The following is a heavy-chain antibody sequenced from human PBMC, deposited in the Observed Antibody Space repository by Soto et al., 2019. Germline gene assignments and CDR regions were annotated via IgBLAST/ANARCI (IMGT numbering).Heavy chain of an antibody. CDR3: AGEMGVYANGQNSALDS. Sequence: QVQLVESGGGVVQPGRSLRLSCAASAVTFGNFPMHWVRQAPGKGLEWVAVISFDGSDKYNADSVRGRFTISRDNSKNTLFLQMNTVRPEDTAVYYCAGEMGVYANGQNSALDSWGQGTLVTVSS. CDR2: ISFDGSDK. CDR1: AVTFGNFP. J-gene: IGHJ4*02. D-gene: IGHD2-8*02. V-gene: IGHV3-30-3*01.